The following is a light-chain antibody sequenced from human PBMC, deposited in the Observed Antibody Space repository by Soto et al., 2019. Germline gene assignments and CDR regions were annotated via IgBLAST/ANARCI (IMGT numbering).Light chain of an antibody. J-gene: IGKJ1*01. V-gene: IGKV1-5*03. Sequence: DFQMTQSPSTLSASVGDRDTITCRASHSISTWLAWYQQKPRKAPRLLIYKASSLQSGVPSRFSGSGSETEFTLTISSLQPDDFATYYCQQYNSNSPTFGQGTKVEIK. CDR3: QQYNSNSPT. CDR2: KAS. CDR1: HSISTW.